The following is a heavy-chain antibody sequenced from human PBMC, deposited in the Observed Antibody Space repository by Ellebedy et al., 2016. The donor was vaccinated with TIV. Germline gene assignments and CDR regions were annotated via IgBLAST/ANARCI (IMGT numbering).Heavy chain of an antibody. CDR1: GGSISSSHW. CDR2: SHHSGST. D-gene: IGHD1-14*01. CDR3: ARRISTGYFDY. V-gene: IGHV4-4*02. Sequence: MPSETLSLTCAVSGGSISSSHWWTWVRQPPEKGLEWIGESHHSGSTYYNPSLKTRVTISVDTSKNQFSLKLSSVTAADTAVHYCARRISTGYFDYWGQGILVTVSS. J-gene: IGHJ4*02.